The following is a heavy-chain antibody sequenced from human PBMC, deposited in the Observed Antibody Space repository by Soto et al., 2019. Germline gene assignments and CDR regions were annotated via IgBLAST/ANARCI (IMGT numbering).Heavy chain of an antibody. CDR1: GFTFSNAW. Sequence: EVQVVESGGGLVKPGGSLRLSCAASGFTFSNAWMSWVRLAPGKGLEWVGRIKSKTDGGTTDYVAPVKGRFTISRDDSKYTLYLQMNSLKTEDTAVYYCTSSGYSYAYFRNWGHGTLVTVSS. D-gene: IGHD5-18*01. CDR3: TSSGYSYAYFRN. CDR2: IKSKTDGGTT. V-gene: IGHV3-15*01. J-gene: IGHJ4*01.